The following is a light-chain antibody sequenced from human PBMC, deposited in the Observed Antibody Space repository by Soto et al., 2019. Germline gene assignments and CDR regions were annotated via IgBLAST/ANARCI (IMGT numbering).Light chain of an antibody. Sequence: EIVMTQSPATLSVSPGERATLSCRASQSVSSNLAWYQQKPGQAPRLLIYGASARATGIPARFSGSGSGTDFTLTSSSLQFEDFAVYYCQQYNGWPLTFGGGTKVEIQ. CDR2: GAS. J-gene: IGKJ4*01. CDR1: QSVSSN. V-gene: IGKV3-15*01. CDR3: QQYNGWPLT.